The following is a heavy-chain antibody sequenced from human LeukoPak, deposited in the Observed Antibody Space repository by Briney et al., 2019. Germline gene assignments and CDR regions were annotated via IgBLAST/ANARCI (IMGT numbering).Heavy chain of an antibody. CDR1: GFTYSNYW. V-gene: IGHV3-7*01. CDR3: AAGAGWLIDW. D-gene: IGHD6-19*01. CDR2: IEKDGSEI. Sequence: GGSLRLSCAASGFTYSNYWMKWVRQAPGKGMEWGAIIEKDGSEILYVDSVKGRFTISRENAKNSLYLQMNSLRAEDTAVYYCAAGAGWLIDWWGQGTLVTVSS. J-gene: IGHJ4*02.